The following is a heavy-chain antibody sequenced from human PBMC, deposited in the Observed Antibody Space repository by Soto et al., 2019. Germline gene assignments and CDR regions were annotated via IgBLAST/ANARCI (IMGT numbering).Heavy chain of an antibody. V-gene: IGHV4-31*03. Sequence: SSETLSLTCTVSGGSISRGGYYWSWIRQHPGKGLEWIGYIYYSGSTYYNPSLKSRVTISVDTSKNQFSLKLSSVTAADTAVYYCARYRGRIFGVVSDAFDIWGQRTMVTVSS. CDR1: GGSISRGGYY. CDR2: IYYSGST. J-gene: IGHJ3*02. D-gene: IGHD3-3*01. CDR3: ARYRGRIFGVVSDAFDI.